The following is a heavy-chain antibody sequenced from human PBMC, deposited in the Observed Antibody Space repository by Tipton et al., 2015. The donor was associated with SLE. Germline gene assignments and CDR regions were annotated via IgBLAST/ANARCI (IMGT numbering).Heavy chain of an antibody. Sequence: LRLSCIASGFIFSSYSMSWVRQAPGKGLEWVSSISDSGGSTYSAGFVEGRFTISRDKSKNTMYLQMDSLRVEDTAVYYCARVQLGTTFHDVFDIWGQGTMVTVS. CDR3: ARVQLGTTFHDVFDI. D-gene: IGHD1-7*01. CDR2: ISDSGGST. V-gene: IGHV3-23*01. J-gene: IGHJ3*02. CDR1: GFIFSSYS.